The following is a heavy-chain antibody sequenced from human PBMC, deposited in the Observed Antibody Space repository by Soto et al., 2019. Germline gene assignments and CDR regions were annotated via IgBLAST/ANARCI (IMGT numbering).Heavy chain of an antibody. CDR1: GFSLSTSGVG. Sequence: QITLKESGPTLVKPTQTLTLTCTFSGFSLSTSGVGVGWIRQPPGKALEWLALIYWDDVKRYSPSLKSRLTITKDTSKNQVVLTLTNMDPVDTATYYCAHCSGTWYPGGWFDPWGQGTLVTVSS. CDR3: AHCSGTWYPGGWFDP. J-gene: IGHJ5*02. D-gene: IGHD6-13*01. CDR2: IYWDDVK. V-gene: IGHV2-5*02.